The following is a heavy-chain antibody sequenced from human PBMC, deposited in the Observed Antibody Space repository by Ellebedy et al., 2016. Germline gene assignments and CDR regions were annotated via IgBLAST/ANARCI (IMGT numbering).Heavy chain of an antibody. V-gene: IGHV3-7*01. J-gene: IGHJ4*02. CDR2: INQDGSER. D-gene: IGHD1-26*01. CDR1: GLTYW. Sequence: GESLKISCAASGLTYWMNWVRQAPGKGLEWVANINQDGSERQYVDSVKGRFTISRDNAKNSLYLQMNSLRAEDTAVYYYARDLGYYKFESWGQGTLVTVSS. CDR3: ARDLGYYKFES.